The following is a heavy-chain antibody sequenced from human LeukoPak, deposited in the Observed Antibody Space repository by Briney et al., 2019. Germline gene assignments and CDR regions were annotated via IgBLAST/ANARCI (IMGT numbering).Heavy chain of an antibody. D-gene: IGHD3-22*01. CDR2: IYSGGST. CDR3: ARKYYYDSSGYYFFDY. Sequence: GGSLRLSCAASGFTVSSNYMSWVRQAPGKGLEWVSVIYSGGSTYYADSVKGRFTISRDNSKNTLYLQMNSLRAEDTAVYYCARKYYYDSSGYYFFDYWGQGTLVTVSS. V-gene: IGHV3-53*01. J-gene: IGHJ4*02. CDR1: GFTVSSNY.